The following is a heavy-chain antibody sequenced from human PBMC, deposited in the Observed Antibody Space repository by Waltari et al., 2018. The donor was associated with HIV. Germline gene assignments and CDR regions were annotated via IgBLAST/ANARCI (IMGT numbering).Heavy chain of an antibody. CDR3: ASAFIEYFDY. D-gene: IGHD3-16*02. CDR1: DYSISSGYY. CDR2: IYHSGNT. V-gene: IGHV4-38-2*01. J-gene: IGHJ4*02. Sequence: QVQLQESGPGLVKPSETMSLTCVVSDYSISSGYYWGWIRQPPGKGLEGIGNIYHSGNTYYNPPLMSRVTISVDTSKNQFSLRLSSVTAADTAVYYCASAFIEYFDYWGQGTLVTVSS.